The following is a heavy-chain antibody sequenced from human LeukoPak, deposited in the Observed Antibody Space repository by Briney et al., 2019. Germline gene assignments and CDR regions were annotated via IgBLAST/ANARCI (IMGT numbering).Heavy chain of an antibody. V-gene: IGHV3-30*04. D-gene: IGHD2-2*01. CDR3: ARDQFEYQVRIIDY. J-gene: IGHJ4*02. CDR1: GFNFRTYA. Sequence: GGSLRLSCAASGFNFRTYAMHWVRQAPGKGLKWVAIISYDGINKYYADSAKGRFTISRDNSKNTLYLQMNSLRAEDTAVYYCARDQFEYQVRIIDYWGQGTLVTVSS. CDR2: ISYDGINK.